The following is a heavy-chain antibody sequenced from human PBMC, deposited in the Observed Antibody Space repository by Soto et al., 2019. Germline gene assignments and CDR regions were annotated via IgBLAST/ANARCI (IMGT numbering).Heavy chain of an antibody. CDR3: AREISDPPFFDY. CDR2: IYYSGST. V-gene: IGHV4-30-4*01. J-gene: IGHJ4*02. CDR1: GGSISSGDYY. Sequence: SETLSLTCTVSGGSISSGDYYWSWIRQPPGKGLEWIGYIYYSGSTYYNPSLKSRVTISVDTSKNQFSLKLSSVTAADTAVYYCAREISDPPFFDYWGQGTLVTVYS.